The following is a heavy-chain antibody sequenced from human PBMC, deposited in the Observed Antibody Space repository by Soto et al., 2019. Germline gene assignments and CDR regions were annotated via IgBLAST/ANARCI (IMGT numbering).Heavy chain of an antibody. J-gene: IGHJ4*02. D-gene: IGHD5-12*01. CDR2: INHSGST. CDR3: APAPPTVWLRVGYYFDY. CDR1: GGSFTGLY. V-gene: IGHV4-34*01. Sequence: QVHLQQWGAGLLTSSETLSLTCAVYGGSFTGLYLSWIRQSPGKGLEWIGEINHSGSTNYNPSLKPRDSIPVNTAKNRSSLKLASPPAADTAVYYCAPAPPTVWLRVGYYFDYCGQATLVPVSS.